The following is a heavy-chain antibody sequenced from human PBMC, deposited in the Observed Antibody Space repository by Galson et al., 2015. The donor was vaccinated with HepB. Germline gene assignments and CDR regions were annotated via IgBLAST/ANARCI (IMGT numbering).Heavy chain of an antibody. CDR1: GGSISSSSYY. CDR2: IYYSGST. Sequence: TLSLTCTVSGGSISSSSYYWGWIRQPPGKGLEWIGSIYYSGSTYYNPSLKSRVTISVDTSKNQFSLKLSSVTAADTAVYYCASGPYTYAQNYYGSGSYYSNWFDPWGQGTLVTVSS. D-gene: IGHD3-10*01. V-gene: IGHV4-39*01. CDR3: ASGPYTYAQNYYGSGSYYSNWFDP. J-gene: IGHJ5*02.